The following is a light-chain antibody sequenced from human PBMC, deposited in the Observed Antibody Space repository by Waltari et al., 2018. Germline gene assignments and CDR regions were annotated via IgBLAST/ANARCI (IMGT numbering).Light chain of an antibody. J-gene: IGKJ4*01. CDR2: SAS. Sequence: EIVLTQSPCTLSLSPGERATLSCGASQTVARNYLAWYQQKPGQAPRLLIHSASSRAPGIPDRFSGSGSGTDFTLTISRLEPEDFAVYHCQQYATSPLTFGGGTKVEIK. CDR1: QTVARNY. V-gene: IGKV3-20*01. CDR3: QQYATSPLT.